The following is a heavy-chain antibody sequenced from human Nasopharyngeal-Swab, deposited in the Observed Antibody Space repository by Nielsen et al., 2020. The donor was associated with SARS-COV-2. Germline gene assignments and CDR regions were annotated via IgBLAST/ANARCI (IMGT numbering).Heavy chain of an antibody. CDR1: GFTFDDYA. CDR3: AKAPEQWLAFDY. D-gene: IGHD6-19*01. J-gene: IGHJ4*02. CDR2: ISGDGGST. Sequence: GGSLRLSCAASGFTFDDYAMNWVRQASGKGMEWVSLISGDGGSTYYADSVKGRFTISRDNSKNSLYLQMNSLRTDDTALYYCAKAPEQWLAFDYWGQGTLVTVSS. V-gene: IGHV3-43*02.